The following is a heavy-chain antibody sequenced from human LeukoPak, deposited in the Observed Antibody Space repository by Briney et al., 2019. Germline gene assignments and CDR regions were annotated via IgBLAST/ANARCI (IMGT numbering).Heavy chain of an antibody. Sequence: GGSLRLSCAPSGFTFSGYGMHWVRQPPGKGLEWVTGIAYDGSRKHYADSVRGRFTISRDNSRNTMDLQMNSLRVEDTAVYHCTRYDSSRFDPWGQGTLVIVSS. J-gene: IGHJ5*02. D-gene: IGHD3-3*01. CDR2: IAYDGSRK. CDR3: TRYDSSRFDP. CDR1: GFTFSGYG. V-gene: IGHV3-30*03.